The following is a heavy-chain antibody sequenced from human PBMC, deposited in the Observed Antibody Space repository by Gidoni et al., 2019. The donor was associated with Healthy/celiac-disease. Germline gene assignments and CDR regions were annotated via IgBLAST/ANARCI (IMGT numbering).Heavy chain of an antibody. CDR3: TTDYVSAMDITIHFFDY. CDR2: IKSKTDGGTT. J-gene: IGHJ4*02. V-gene: IGHV3-15*01. CDR1: GFTFSNAW. D-gene: IGHD5-18*01. Sequence: EVQLVESGGGLVKPGGSLRLSCAASGFTFSNAWMSWVRQAPGKGLEWVGRIKSKTDGGTTDYAAPVKGRFTISRDDSKNTLYLQMNSLKTEDTAVYYCTTDYVSAMDITIHFFDYWGQGTLVTVSS.